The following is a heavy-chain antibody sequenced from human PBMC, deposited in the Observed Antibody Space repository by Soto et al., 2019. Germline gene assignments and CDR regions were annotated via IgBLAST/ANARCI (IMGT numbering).Heavy chain of an antibody. CDR1: GYTITSYA. D-gene: IGHD5-12*01. J-gene: IGHJ3*02. Sequence: ASVKVSCKTSGYTITSYAVHWVRQTTGQRLEWMGWINAGNGNTKYSQKFQGRVTITRDTSASTAYMELSSLRSEDTAVYYCASSRDGYNTGAFDIWGQGTMVTVSS. V-gene: IGHV1-3*01. CDR3: ASSRDGYNTGAFDI. CDR2: INAGNGNT.